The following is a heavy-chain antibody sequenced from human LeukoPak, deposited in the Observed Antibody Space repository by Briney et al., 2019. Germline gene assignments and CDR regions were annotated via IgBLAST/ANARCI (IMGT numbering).Heavy chain of an antibody. CDR3: ARSRDYYDSSGYSDY. J-gene: IGHJ4*02. Sequence: ASVKASCKASGYTFTGYYMHWVRQAPGQGLEWMGWINPNSGGTNYAQKFQGRVTMTRDTSISTAYMELSRLRSDDTAVYYCARSRDYYDSSGYSDYWGQGTLVTVSS. CDR2: INPNSGGT. CDR1: GYTFTGYY. D-gene: IGHD3-22*01. V-gene: IGHV1-2*02.